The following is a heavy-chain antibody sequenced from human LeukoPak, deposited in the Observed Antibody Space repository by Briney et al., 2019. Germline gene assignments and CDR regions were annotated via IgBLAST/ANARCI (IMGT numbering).Heavy chain of an antibody. D-gene: IGHD1-26*01. CDR1: GYTFTSYG. V-gene: IGHV1-18*01. CDR3: ARDRGIVAATKGVFDY. CDR2: ISAYNGNT. Sequence: ASVKVSCKASGYTFTSYGVSWVRQAPGQGLEWMGWISAYNGNTNYAQKLQGRVTMTTDTSTSTAYMELRSLRSDDTVVYYCARDRGIVAATKGVFDYWGQGTLVTVSS. J-gene: IGHJ4*02.